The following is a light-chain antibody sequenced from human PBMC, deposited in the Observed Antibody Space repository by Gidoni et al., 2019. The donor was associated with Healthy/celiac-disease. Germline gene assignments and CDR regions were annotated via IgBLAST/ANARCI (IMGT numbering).Light chain of an antibody. J-gene: IGKJ1*01. V-gene: IGKV3-11*01. CDR1: QSVSGY. Sequence: VLTQSPAPLSLSPGERATLSCSASQSVSGYLAWYHQKPGQAPRLLLYDASNMAPGIPARFSGSGSGTDFTLTISSLEPEDFAVYYCQQRSNWPWTFGQGTKVEIK. CDR2: DAS. CDR3: QQRSNWPWT.